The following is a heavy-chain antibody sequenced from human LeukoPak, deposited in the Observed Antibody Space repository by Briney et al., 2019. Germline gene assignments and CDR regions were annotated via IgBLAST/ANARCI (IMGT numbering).Heavy chain of an antibody. D-gene: IGHD6-19*01. Sequence: GGSLRLSCAASGFTFSSYAMSWDRQAPGEGLEWVSAISGSGGSTYYADSVKGRFTISRDNSKNTLYLQMNSLRAEDTAVYYCAKSSYSSGWYVGSWFDPWGQGTLVTVSS. CDR3: AKSSYSSGWYVGSWFDP. CDR1: GFTFSSYA. V-gene: IGHV3-23*01. CDR2: ISGSGGST. J-gene: IGHJ5*02.